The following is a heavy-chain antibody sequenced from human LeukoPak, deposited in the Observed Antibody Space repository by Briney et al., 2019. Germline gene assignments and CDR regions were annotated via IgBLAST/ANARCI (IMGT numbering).Heavy chain of an antibody. CDR2: IYHSGST. V-gene: IGHV4-39*07. CDR1: GGSISSSSYY. J-gene: IGHJ4*02. D-gene: IGHD6-19*01. CDR3: ARGVDSGWYGGYYFDY. Sequence: SETLSLTCTVSGGSISSSSYYWGWIRQPPGKGLEWIGSIYHSGSTYYNPSLKSRVAISVDTSKNQFSLKLSSVTAADTAVYYCARGVDSGWYGGYYFDYWGQGTLVTVSS.